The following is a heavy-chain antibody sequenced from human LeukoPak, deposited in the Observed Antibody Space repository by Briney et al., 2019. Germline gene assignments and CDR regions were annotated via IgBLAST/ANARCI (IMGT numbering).Heavy chain of an antibody. CDR3: ARDRGRYCSSTSCLGRFDP. J-gene: IGHJ5*02. D-gene: IGHD2-2*01. V-gene: IGHV4-31*03. CDR1: GGSISCGGYY. CDR2: IYYSGST. Sequence: PSETLSLTCTVSGGSISCGGYYWSWIRQHPGKGLEWIGYIYYSGSTYYNPSLKSRVTISVDTSKNQFSLKLSSVTAADTAVYYCARDRGRYCSSTSCLGRFDPWGQGTLVTVSS.